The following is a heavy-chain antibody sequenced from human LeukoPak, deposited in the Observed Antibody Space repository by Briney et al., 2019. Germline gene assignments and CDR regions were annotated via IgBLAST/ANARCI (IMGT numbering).Heavy chain of an antibody. V-gene: IGHV3-21*06. J-gene: IGHJ4*02. CDR2: ISYRSSHI. CDR1: GFTFSECD. Sequence: GGSLRLSCTASGFTFSECDMNWFRQAPGKGLEWVASISYRSSHIYYADSAKGRFTISRDNAKNSLYLQMNNLRAEDTAVYYWGRAFWGQGTLVTVSS. CDR3: GRAF.